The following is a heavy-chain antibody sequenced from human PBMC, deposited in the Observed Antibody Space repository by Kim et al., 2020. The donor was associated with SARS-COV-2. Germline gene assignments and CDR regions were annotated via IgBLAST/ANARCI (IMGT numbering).Heavy chain of an antibody. J-gene: IGHJ6*02. CDR2: IKQDGAEN. D-gene: IGHD4-17*01. V-gene: IGHV3-7*01. CDR3: ARDAFYGDYVHYYKGMDV. CDR1: GFTFSDFW. Sequence: GGSLRLSCTASGFTFSDFWMSWVRQAPGKGLEWVANIKQDGAENFYVDSVKGRFTISRDNAKNSLYLEMNSLRAEDTAVYYCARDAFYGDYVHYYKGMDVWGQGTTVTVSS.